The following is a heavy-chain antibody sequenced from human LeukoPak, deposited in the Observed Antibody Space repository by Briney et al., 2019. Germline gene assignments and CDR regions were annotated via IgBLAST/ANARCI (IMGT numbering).Heavy chain of an antibody. CDR2: IYYSGST. V-gene: IGHV4-59*08. CDR3: ARHLDPYSTFGPYYFDY. J-gene: IGHJ4*02. D-gene: IGHD3/OR15-3a*01. Sequence: PSETLSLTCTVSGGSITSGFYWGWIRQPPGKGLEWIGYIYYSGSTNYNPSLKSRVTISVDTSKNQFSLKLSSVTAADTAVYYCARHLDPYSTFGPYYFDYWGQGTLVTVSS. CDR1: GGSITSGFY.